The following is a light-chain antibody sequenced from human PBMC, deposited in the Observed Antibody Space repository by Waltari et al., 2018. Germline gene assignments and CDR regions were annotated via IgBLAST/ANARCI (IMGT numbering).Light chain of an antibody. J-gene: IGLJ3*02. CDR2: PNE. CDR1: SPNNGRNY. V-gene: IGLV1-47*01. CDR3: AAWDDSLSGWV. Sequence: QSVLTQPPSASGTPGQRVTITCSGSSPNNGRNYVHWYQQLPGPAPKLLIHPNEQRPSGVPDRFSGSKSGTSASLAISGLRSEDEADYWCAAWDDSLSGWVFGGGTKVTVL.